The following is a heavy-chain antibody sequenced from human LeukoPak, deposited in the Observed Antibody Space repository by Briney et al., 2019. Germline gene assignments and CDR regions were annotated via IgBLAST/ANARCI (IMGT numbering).Heavy chain of an antibody. CDR1: GFSFDSHA. Sequence: GGSLRLSCAASGFSFDSHARNWVRQAPGKGLEWISAITGSGRYTYYKDSVKGRFTISRDNSKNTLFLQMSSLRAEDTAVYYCARGPLTSSNYYMDVWGRGTTVTVSS. D-gene: IGHD4/OR15-4a*01. J-gene: IGHJ6*03. CDR3: ARGPLTSSNYYMDV. V-gene: IGHV3-23*01. CDR2: ITGSGRYT.